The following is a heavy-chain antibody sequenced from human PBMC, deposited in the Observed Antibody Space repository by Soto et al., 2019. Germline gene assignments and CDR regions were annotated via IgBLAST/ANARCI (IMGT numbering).Heavy chain of an antibody. Sequence: QVQLVQSGAEVKKPGSSVKVSCKASGGTFSSYAISWVRQAPGQGLEWMGGIIPIFGTANYAQKFQGRVTITADESTSTAYMELSSLSSEDTAVYYCARDEGGGDYVWYFDLWGRGTLVTVSS. CDR1: GGTFSSYA. D-gene: IGHD4-17*01. J-gene: IGHJ2*01. CDR2: IIPIFGTA. CDR3: ARDEGGGDYVWYFDL. V-gene: IGHV1-69*12.